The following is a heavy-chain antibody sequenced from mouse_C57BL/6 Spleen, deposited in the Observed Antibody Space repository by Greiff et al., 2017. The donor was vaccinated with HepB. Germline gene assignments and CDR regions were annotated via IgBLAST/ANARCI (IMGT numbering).Heavy chain of an antibody. CDR3: ASYYGYGYYFDY. V-gene: IGHV14-2*01. D-gene: IGHD2-2*01. CDR2: IVPEDGET. CDR1: GFNIKDYY. J-gene: IGHJ2*01. Sequence: EVQRVESGAELVKPGASVKLSCTASGFNIKDYYMHWVKQRTEQGLEWIGRIVPEDGETKYAPKFQGKATITADTSSNTAYLQLSSLTSEDTAVYYCASYYGYGYYFDYWGQGTTLTVSS.